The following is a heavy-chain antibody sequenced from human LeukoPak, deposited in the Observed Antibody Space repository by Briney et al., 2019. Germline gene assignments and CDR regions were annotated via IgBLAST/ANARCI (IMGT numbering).Heavy chain of an antibody. J-gene: IGHJ4*02. D-gene: IGHD3-22*01. CDR3: ANHGRHSGYYPYYFDY. CDR2: ISGSGGST. Sequence: PGRSLRLSCAASGFTFSSYAMSWVRQAPGKGLEWVSAISGSGGSTYYADSVKGRFTISRDNSKNTLYLQMNSLRAEDTAVYYCANHGRHSGYYPYYFDYWGQGTLVTVSS. V-gene: IGHV3-23*01. CDR1: GFTFSSYA.